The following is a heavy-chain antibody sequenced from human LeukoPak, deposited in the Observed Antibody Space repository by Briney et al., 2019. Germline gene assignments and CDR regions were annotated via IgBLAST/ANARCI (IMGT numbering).Heavy chain of an antibody. CDR3: ARDPTVTNFHDAFDI. J-gene: IGHJ3*02. Sequence: GGFLRLSCAASGFTFSSYWMSWVRQAPGKGLEWVATIKQDGSQKEYVDFVKGRFTISRDNAKNSLYLQMNSLRAEDTAVYYCARDPTVTNFHDAFDIWGQGTTVTVSS. V-gene: IGHV3-7*05. CDR1: GFTFSSYW. CDR2: IKQDGSQK. D-gene: IGHD4-17*01.